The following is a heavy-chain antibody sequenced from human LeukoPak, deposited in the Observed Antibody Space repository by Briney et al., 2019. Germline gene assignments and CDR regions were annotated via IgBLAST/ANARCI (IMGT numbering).Heavy chain of an antibody. CDR3: TRDRQSGSHLNFFDF. J-gene: IGHJ4*02. D-gene: IGHD1-26*01. V-gene: IGHV3-20*04. CDR1: GFTFDDYG. Sequence: SGGSLRLSCAASGFTFDDYGMSWVRQAPGKGLEWVSGINWNGGSTGYADSVKGRFTISRDNAKNSLYLQMNSLRAEDTAVYYCTRDRQSGSHLNFFDFWGQGALVTVSS. CDR2: INWNGGST.